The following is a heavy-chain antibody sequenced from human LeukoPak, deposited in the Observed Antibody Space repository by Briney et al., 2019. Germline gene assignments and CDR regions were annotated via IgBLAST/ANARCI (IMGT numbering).Heavy chain of an antibody. V-gene: IGHV4-38-2*01. Sequence: SETLSLTCAVSGYSISSGYYWGWIQQPPGKGLEWIGSIYHSGSTYYNPSLKSRVTISVDTSKNQFSLKLSSVTAADTAVYYCAREEQQPSTNWFDPWGQGTLVTVSS. CDR3: AREEQQPSTNWFDP. CDR2: IYHSGST. D-gene: IGHD6-13*01. CDR1: GYSISSGYY. J-gene: IGHJ5*02.